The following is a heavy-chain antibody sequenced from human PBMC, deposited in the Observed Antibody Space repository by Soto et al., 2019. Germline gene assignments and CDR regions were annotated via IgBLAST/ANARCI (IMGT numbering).Heavy chain of an antibody. J-gene: IGHJ3*02. Sequence: PGGSLRLSCAASGFTLSSYEMNWVRQAPGKGLEWVSYISSSGSTIYYADSVKGRFTISRDNAKNSLYLQMNSLRAEDTAVYYCAREIMEYCGGDCYENDAFDIWGQGTMVTVSS. V-gene: IGHV3-48*03. CDR1: GFTLSSYE. CDR2: ISSSGSTI. CDR3: AREIMEYCGGDCYENDAFDI. D-gene: IGHD2-21*02.